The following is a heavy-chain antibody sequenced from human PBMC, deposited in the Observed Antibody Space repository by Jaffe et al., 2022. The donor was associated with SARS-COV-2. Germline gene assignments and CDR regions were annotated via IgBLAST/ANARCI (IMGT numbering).Heavy chain of an antibody. V-gene: IGHV3-7*03. CDR3: ASSDLSDTSAPIG. J-gene: IGHJ4*02. CDR1: GFTFSNYW. Sequence: EVQLVESGGGLVQPGESLRLSCAASGFTFSNYWMSWVRQAPGKGLEWVGNIKEDGGEKYYVDSVKGRFTISRDNAKNSLYMQMNSLRAEDTAVYFCASSDLSDTSAPIGWGQGTLVTVSS. D-gene: IGHD3-3*01. CDR2: IKEDGGEK.